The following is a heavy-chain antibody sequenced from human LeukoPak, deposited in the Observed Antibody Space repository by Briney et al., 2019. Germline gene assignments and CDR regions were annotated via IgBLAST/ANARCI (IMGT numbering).Heavy chain of an antibody. J-gene: IGHJ5*02. V-gene: IGHV4-39*01. Sequence: SETLSLTCNVSGASIRSGRNYWGWIRQSPGKGLEWIGSIYYSGSSSYNPSLQSRVTISVDTSKNQFSLKVSSVTAADTAVYYCARQWLGGSDPDWFDPWGQGTLVTVSS. CDR2: IYYSGSS. CDR3: ARQWLGGSDPDWFDP. D-gene: IGHD1-26*01. CDR1: GASIRSGRNY.